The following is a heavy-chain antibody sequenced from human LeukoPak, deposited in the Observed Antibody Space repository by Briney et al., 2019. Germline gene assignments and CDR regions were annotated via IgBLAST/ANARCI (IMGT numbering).Heavy chain of an antibody. CDR1: GYSFTVHG. Sequence: ASVKVSCKASGYSFTVHGISWVRQAPGQGLEWMGWISPYNGQTKHTQKFQGRLIMDTETSTTTVYMELRSLKSDDTAVYYCARDHTGETFLDAFDIWGQGTLVAVSS. J-gene: IGHJ3*02. D-gene: IGHD1-1*01. CDR2: ISPYNGQT. CDR3: ARDHTGETFLDAFDI. V-gene: IGHV1-18*01.